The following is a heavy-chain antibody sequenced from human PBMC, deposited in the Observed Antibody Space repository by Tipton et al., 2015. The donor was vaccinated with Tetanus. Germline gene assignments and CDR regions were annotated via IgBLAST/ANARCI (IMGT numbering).Heavy chain of an antibody. CDR2: IFPLYGTS. Sequence: QSGPEVKKPGSSVRVSCKTSGGTFKTYAISWVRQAPGQGLEWMGGIFPLYGTSNYAPKFQGRVTITADEPTGTAYLELSSLIFEDTAVYYCARDRGGNDGSYFDYWGQGTLVTVSS. CDR1: GGTFKTYA. J-gene: IGHJ4*02. V-gene: IGHV1-69*01. D-gene: IGHD5-12*01. CDR3: ARDRGGNDGSYFDY.